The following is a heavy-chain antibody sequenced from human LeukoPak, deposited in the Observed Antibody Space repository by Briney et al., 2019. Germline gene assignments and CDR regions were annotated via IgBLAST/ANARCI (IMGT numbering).Heavy chain of an antibody. CDR2: IYYSGST. Sequence: PSETLSLTCTVSGGSISSYYWSWIRQPPGKGLEWIGYIYYSGSTNYNPSLKSRVTISVDTSKNQFSLKLSSVTAADTAVYYCARDNCTNGVCYGSLDYWGQGTLVTVSS. V-gene: IGHV4-59*01. D-gene: IGHD2-8*01. CDR3: ARDNCTNGVCYGSLDY. J-gene: IGHJ4*02. CDR1: GGSISSYY.